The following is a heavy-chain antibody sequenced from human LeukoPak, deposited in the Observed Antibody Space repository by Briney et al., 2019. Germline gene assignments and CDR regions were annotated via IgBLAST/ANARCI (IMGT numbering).Heavy chain of an antibody. CDR2: MNPNSGNT. J-gene: IGHJ5*02. Sequence: ASVEVSCKASGYTFTSYDINWVRQAPGQGLEWMGWMNPNSGNTGYAQKFQGRVTMTRDTSINTAYMELNTLISEDTAVYYCTRESLYVPRWFDPWGQGTLVTVSS. V-gene: IGHV1-8*01. D-gene: IGHD5/OR15-5a*01. CDR1: GYTFTSYD. CDR3: TRESLYVPRWFDP.